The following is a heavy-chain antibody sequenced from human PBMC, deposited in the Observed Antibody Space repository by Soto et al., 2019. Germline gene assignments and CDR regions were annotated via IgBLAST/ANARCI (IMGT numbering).Heavy chain of an antibody. CDR3: ATGRITGTTSYYYGMDV. CDR2: FDPEDGET. CDR1: GYTRTELS. Sequence: GASVKVSCKVSGYTRTELSMHWVLQAPGKGLEWMGGFDPEDGETIYAQKFQGRVTMTEDTSTDTAYMELSSLRSEDTAVYYCATGRITGTTSYYYGMDVWGQGTTVTVSS. D-gene: IGHD1-7*01. V-gene: IGHV1-24*01. J-gene: IGHJ6*02.